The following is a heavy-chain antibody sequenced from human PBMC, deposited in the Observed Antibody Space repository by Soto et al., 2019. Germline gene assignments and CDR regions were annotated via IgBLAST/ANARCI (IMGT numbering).Heavy chain of an antibody. J-gene: IGHJ6*03. Sequence: GGSLRLSCAASGFTFSSYGMHWVRQAPGEGLEWVAVIWYDGSNKYYADSVKGRFTISRDNSKNTLYLQMNSLRAEDTAVYYCARAGGYCSGGSCYRSYYYYYYMDVWGKGTTVTVSS. CDR2: IWYDGSNK. D-gene: IGHD2-15*01. V-gene: IGHV3-33*01. CDR3: ARAGGYCSGGSCYRSYYYYYYMDV. CDR1: GFTFSSYG.